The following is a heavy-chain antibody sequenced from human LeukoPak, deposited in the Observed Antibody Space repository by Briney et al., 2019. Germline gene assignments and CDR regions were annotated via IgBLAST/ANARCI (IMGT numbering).Heavy chain of an antibody. CDR2: ISSSSSYI. Sequence: GGSLRLSCAASGFTFSNYSMNWVRQAPGKGLEWVSSISSSSSYIYYADSVKGRCTISRDNAKNSLYLQMNSLRAEDTAVYYCASGCTSGWITDAFDIWGQGTTVTVSS. J-gene: IGHJ3*02. V-gene: IGHV3-21*01. CDR3: ASGCTSGWITDAFDI. D-gene: IGHD6-19*01. CDR1: GFTFSNYS.